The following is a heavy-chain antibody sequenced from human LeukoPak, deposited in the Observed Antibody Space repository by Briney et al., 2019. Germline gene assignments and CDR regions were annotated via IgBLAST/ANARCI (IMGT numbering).Heavy chain of an antibody. Sequence: ASVKVSCKASGYTLTGYYMNWVRQAPGQGLEWMGWINPNSGGTNYGQKFQGRVTMTRDTSISIVYMELSRLRSDDTAVYYCARGPSDSSGYYYGGDAFDIWGQGTVVTVSS. CDR1: GYTLTGYY. CDR3: ARGPSDSSGYYYGGDAFDI. D-gene: IGHD3-22*01. V-gene: IGHV1-2*02. J-gene: IGHJ3*02. CDR2: INPNSGGT.